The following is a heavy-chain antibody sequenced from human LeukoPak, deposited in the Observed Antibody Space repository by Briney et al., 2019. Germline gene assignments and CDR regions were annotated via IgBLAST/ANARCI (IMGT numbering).Heavy chain of an antibody. CDR2: ISDRGDST. CDR1: GFTFSSYS. V-gene: IGHV3-23*01. Sequence: GSLRLSCAASGFTFSSYSMTWVRQTPGKGREWVSGISDRGDSTYYADYVQGRFTISRDNSRNTLYLEMNSLRAEDTAVYYCTKWSGFGNDWGQGTLVTVSS. CDR3: TKWSGFGND. D-gene: IGHD3-10*01. J-gene: IGHJ4*02.